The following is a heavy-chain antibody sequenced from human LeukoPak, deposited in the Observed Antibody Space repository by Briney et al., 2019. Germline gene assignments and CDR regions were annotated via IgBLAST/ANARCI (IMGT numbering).Heavy chain of an antibody. CDR1: GGSFSGYY. CDR3: ARALSGYLFDY. CDR2: INHSGST. V-gene: IGHV4-34*01. J-gene: IGHJ4*02. D-gene: IGHD3-3*01. Sequence: SETLSLTCGVYGGSFSGYYWSWIRQPPGKGLEWIGEINHSGSTNYNPSLKSRVTISVDTSKNQFSLKLSSVTAADTAVYYCARALSGYLFDYWGQGTLVTVSS.